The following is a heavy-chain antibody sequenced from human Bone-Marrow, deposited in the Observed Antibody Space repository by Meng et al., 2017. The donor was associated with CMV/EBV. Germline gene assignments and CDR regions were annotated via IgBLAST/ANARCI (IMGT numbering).Heavy chain of an antibody. CDR3: ARDVSCSSTSCYKGYYYYGMDV. V-gene: IGHV3-30*02. CDR2: IRYDGSNK. Sequence: GESLKISCAASGLPFSDYAMHWVRQAPGTGLEWVAFIRYDGSNKYYADSVKGRFTISRDNSKNTLYLQMNSLRAEDTALYYCARDVSCSSTSCYKGYYYYGMDVWGQGTTVTVSS. CDR1: GLPFSDYA. D-gene: IGHD2-2*02. J-gene: IGHJ6*02.